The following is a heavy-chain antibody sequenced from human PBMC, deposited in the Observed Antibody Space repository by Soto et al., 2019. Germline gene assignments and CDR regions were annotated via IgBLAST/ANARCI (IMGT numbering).Heavy chain of an antibody. CDR3: ARGRGDGYETAVDY. CDR2: IGTAGDT. CDR1: GFTFSSYD. J-gene: IGHJ4*02. D-gene: IGHD5-12*01. Sequence: EVQLVESGGGLVQPGGSLRLSCAASGFTFSSYDMHWVRQATGKGLEWVSAIGTAGDTYYPGSVKGRFTISRENAKNSLYLQMNSLRAGDTAVYYCARGRGDGYETAVDYWGQGTLVTVSS. V-gene: IGHV3-13*01.